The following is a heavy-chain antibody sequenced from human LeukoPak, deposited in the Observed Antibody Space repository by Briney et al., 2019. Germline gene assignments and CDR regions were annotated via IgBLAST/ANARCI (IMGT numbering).Heavy chain of an antibody. J-gene: IGHJ4*02. CDR3: AKDRRALGYGSGSYLDY. V-gene: IGHV3-9*01. CDR2: ISWNSGSI. Sequence: GGSLRLSCAASGFTFDDYAMHWVRQAPGKGLEWVSGISWNSGSIGYADSVKGRFAISRDNAKNSLYLQMNSLRAEDTALYYCAKDRRALGYGSGSYLDYWGQGTLVTVSS. D-gene: IGHD3-10*01. CDR1: GFTFDDYA.